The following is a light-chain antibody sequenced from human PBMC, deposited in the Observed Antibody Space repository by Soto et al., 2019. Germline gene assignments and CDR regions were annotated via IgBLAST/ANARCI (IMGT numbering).Light chain of an antibody. V-gene: IGKV1-NL1*01. CDR3: QQYGSSGT. J-gene: IGKJ1*01. CDR1: QDIKTY. CDR2: GAS. Sequence: IQLTQSPSSLSASVGDRVSITCRASQDIKTYLAWYQQKQGKAPKLLISGASNRATGIPDRFSGSGSGTDFTLTISRLEPEDFAVYYCQQYGSSGTFGQGTKVEIK.